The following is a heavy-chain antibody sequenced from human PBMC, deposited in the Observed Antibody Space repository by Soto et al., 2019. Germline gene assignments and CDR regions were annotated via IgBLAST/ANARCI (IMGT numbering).Heavy chain of an antibody. CDR2: INHSGST. J-gene: IGHJ4*02. Sequence: KTSETLSLTCAGYCGSFSGYYWSWIRQPPGKGLEWIGEINHSGSTNYNPSLKSRVTISVDTSKNQFSLKLSSVTAADTAVYYCARGFYWEYSSSSPPGPIFDYWGQGTLVTVSS. D-gene: IGHD6-6*01. V-gene: IGHV4-34*01. CDR3: ARGFYWEYSSSSPPGPIFDY. CDR1: CGSFSGYY.